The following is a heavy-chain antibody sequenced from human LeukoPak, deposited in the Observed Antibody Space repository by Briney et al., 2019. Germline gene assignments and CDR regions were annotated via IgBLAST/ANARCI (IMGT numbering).Heavy chain of an antibody. CDR3: ARVSGYSIGGWYAFDY. V-gene: IGHV3-48*03. J-gene: IGHJ4*02. D-gene: IGHD6-25*01. CDR2: ISSRGTTQ. Sequence: GGSLRLSCAASGFRFSSYEMNWVRQAPGKGLEWVSYISSRGTTQYYADSVKGRFTISRDNAKNSLFLQMNSLRAEDTAVYYCARVSGYSIGGWYAFDYWGQGTLVTVSS. CDR1: GFRFSSYE.